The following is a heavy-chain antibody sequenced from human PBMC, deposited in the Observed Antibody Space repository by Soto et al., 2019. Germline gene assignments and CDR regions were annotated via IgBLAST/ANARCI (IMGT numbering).Heavy chain of an antibody. CDR3: AKERTSSTSDGMDV. J-gene: IGHJ6*02. CDR2: LTWGGSA. D-gene: IGHD6-6*01. V-gene: IGHV3-23*01. CDR1: GFTFSDYG. Sequence: EVQLLESGGGLIQPGGSLRLSCAGSGFTFSDYGMNWVRQAPGKGLEWVSGLTWGGSAYYAESVRGRFTISRDNSKSILYVQMNSLRVEDTAVYYWAKERTSSTSDGMDVWGQGTPVTVSS.